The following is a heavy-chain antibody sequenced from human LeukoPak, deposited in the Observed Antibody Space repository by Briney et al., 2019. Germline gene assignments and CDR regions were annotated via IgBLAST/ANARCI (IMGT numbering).Heavy chain of an antibody. V-gene: IGHV1-46*01. CDR1: GYTFTSYY. J-gene: IGHJ4*02. D-gene: IGHD4/OR15-4a*01. Sequence: ASVKVSCKASGYTFTSYYMHRVRQAPGQGLEWMGIINPSGGSTSYAQKFQGRVTMTRDTSTSTVYMELSSLRSEDTAVYYCARDSSHAKIEDWGQGTLVTVSS. CDR3: ARDSSHAKIED. CDR2: INPSGGST.